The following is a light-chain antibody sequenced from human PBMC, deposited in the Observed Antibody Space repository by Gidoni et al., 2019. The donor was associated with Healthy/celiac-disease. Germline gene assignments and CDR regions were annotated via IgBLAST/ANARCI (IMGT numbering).Light chain of an antibody. J-gene: IGLJ3*02. CDR2: GNS. V-gene: IGLV1-40*01. CDR3: QSYDSSLRGPPLWV. Sequence: QSVLTQPPSVSGAPGQRVTISCTGSSSNIGAGYDVHWYQQLPGTAPKLLIYGNSNRPSGVPDRFSGSKSGTSASLAITGLQAEDEADYYCQSYDSSLRGPPLWVFGGGTKLTVL. CDR1: SSNIGAGYD.